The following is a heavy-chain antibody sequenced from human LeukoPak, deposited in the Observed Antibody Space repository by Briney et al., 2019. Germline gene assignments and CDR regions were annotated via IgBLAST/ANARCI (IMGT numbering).Heavy chain of an antibody. CDR3: AREHYYDSQ. Sequence: SETLSLTCTVSGGSINSYYWSWIRQPPGKGLEWIGDIYYSGSPDYSPSLKSRVTISVATSKTQFSLKLSSVTAADTAVYYCAREHYYDSQWGQGTLVTVSS. CDR2: IYYSGSP. V-gene: IGHV4-4*08. D-gene: IGHD3-22*01. J-gene: IGHJ4*02. CDR1: GGSINSYY.